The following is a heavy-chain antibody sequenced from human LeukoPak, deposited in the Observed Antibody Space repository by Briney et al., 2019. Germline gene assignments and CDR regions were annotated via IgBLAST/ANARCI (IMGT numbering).Heavy chain of an antibody. J-gene: IGHJ5*02. V-gene: IGHV1-18*01. CDR1: GYTFTNYG. CDR2: ISGYNGNT. D-gene: IGHD2-15*01. Sequence: ASVKVSCKASGYTFTNYGISWVRQAPGQGLDWMGWISGYNGNTNYAPKVQGRVTMTTDAYTSTAYMELRSLRSDDTAVYYCARDEAWGYCSESSCYAGLGNSWLDPWGQGTLVTVSS. CDR3: ARDEAWGYCSESSCYAGLGNSWLDP.